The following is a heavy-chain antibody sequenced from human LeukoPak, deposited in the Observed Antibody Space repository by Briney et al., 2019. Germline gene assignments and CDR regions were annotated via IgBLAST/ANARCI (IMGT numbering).Heavy chain of an antibody. V-gene: IGHV4-61*02. J-gene: IGHJ4*02. CDR1: GGSISSGSYY. CDR3: ARVRAGSGYDY. D-gene: IGHD3-22*01. Sequence: SETLSLTCTVSGGSISSGSYYWSWIRQPAGKGLEWIGRIYTSGSTNYNPSLKSRVTISVDKSKNQFSLKLSSVTAADTAVYYCARVRAGSGYDYWGQGTLVTVSS. CDR2: IYTSGST.